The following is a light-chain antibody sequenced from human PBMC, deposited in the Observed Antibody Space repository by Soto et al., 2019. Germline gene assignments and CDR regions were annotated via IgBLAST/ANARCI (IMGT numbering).Light chain of an antibody. CDR2: AAS. CDR3: QQSYSTPQST. Sequence: DIQMTQSPSSLSASVGDRVTITCRASQSISSYLNWYQQKPGKAPKLLIYAASSLQSGVPSRFSGSGSGTDFTLTISSLQPEDFATYYWQQSYSTPQSTFGPGTKVDIK. CDR1: QSISSY. J-gene: IGKJ3*01. V-gene: IGKV1-39*01.